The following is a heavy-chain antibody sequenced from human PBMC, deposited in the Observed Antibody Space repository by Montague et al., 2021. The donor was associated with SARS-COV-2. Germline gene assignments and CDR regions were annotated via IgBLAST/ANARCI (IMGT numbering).Heavy chain of an antibody. CDR1: GFTFNSYA. Sequence: SLRLSCAASGFTFNSYAMSWVRQAPGKGLEWVSVIYSGGSSTYYADSVKGRFTISRDNSKNTLYLQMNSLRAEDTAVYYCAKDELIDYGSGSDYYYYYGMDVWGQGTTVTVSS. CDR3: AKDELIDYGSGSDYYYYYGMDV. V-gene: IGHV3-23*03. D-gene: IGHD3-10*01. CDR2: IYSGGSST. J-gene: IGHJ6*02.